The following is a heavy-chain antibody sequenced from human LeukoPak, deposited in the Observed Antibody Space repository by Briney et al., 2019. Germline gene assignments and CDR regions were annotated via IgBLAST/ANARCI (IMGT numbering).Heavy chain of an antibody. CDR1: GYSFTGYW. CDR3: ARRDWVYGERAFDI. V-gene: IGHV5-51*01. D-gene: IGHD4-17*01. J-gene: IGHJ3*02. Sequence: GEPLKISCKGSGYSFTGYWIGWVRQMPGKGLEWMGISYPGDSDTRYSPSFQGQVTISADKTISNAYLQRDSQQSSDTDMYYCARRDWVYGERAFDIWGQGTMVTVSS. CDR2: SYPGDSDT.